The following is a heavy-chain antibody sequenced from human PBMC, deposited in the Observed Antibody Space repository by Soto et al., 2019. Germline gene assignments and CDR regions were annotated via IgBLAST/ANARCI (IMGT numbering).Heavy chain of an antibody. J-gene: IGHJ4*02. CDR3: AKDQLGGSYPLNY. V-gene: IGHV3-23*01. CDR1: GFTFRMYG. D-gene: IGHD1-26*01. CDR2: ISGSGGST. Sequence: GGALRLSCVGSGFTFRMYGMNWVRQGPGKGLEWVSTISGSGGSTHYADSVRGRFTISRDNSKNTLFLQMNSLRAEDAAVYYCAKDQLGGSYPLNYWGQGALVTVSS.